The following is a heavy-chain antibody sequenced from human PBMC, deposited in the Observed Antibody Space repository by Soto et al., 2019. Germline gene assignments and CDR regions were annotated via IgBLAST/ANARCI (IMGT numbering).Heavy chain of an antibody. CDR3: AKGDYDSGAFYNTGFY. CDR1: GFTFSDHY. V-gene: IGHV3-72*01. Sequence: EVQLVESGGGLVHTGESLRLSSAASGFTFSDHYMDWVRQAPGKGLEWVGRSRNKANSYTTEYAASVKGRFTVSRDDSKNSLYLQMNSLKTEDTAVYYCAKGDYDSGAFYNTGFYWGQGTLVTVSS. CDR2: SRNKANSYTT. J-gene: IGHJ4*02. D-gene: IGHD3-22*01.